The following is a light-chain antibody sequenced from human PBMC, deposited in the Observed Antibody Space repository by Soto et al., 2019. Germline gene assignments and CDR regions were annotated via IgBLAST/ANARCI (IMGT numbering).Light chain of an antibody. V-gene: IGKV3-11*01. CDR3: QHRSNWPRT. CDR2: DAS. J-gene: IGKJ2*01. Sequence: EIVLTQSPATLSLSPGDTATLSCRASQSVSRYLAWYQQKPGQAPRLLIYDASTRATGIPARFSGSGSGTDFTLTVGSLEPEDFAVYYCQHRSNWPRTFGQGTKVEIK. CDR1: QSVSRY.